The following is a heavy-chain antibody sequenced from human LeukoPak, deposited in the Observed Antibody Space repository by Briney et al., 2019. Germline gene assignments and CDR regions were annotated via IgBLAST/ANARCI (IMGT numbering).Heavy chain of an antibody. CDR2: INPNSGGT. J-gene: IGHJ6*03. Sequence: ASVKVSCKASGYTFTGYYMHWVRQAPGQGLEWMGWINPNSGGTNYAQKFQGRVTMTRDTSISTAYMELSRLRSDDTAVYYCARTRTGTSVPDWDYYYYYYMDVWGKGTTVTVSS. D-gene: IGHD1/OR15-1a*01. V-gene: IGHV1-2*02. CDR3: ARTRTGTSVPDWDYYYYYYMDV. CDR1: GYTFTGYY.